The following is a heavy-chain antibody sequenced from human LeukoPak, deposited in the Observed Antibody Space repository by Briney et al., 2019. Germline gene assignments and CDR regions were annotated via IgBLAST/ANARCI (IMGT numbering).Heavy chain of an antibody. Sequence: GASVRVSCKPSGYTFSTYGISWVRQAPGQGLEWMGWIGTYNGNTYYALKLQGRVTMTTDTSTSTAYMELRSLRSDDTAVYYCAREKTRLAAGDAFDIWGQGTVVTVSS. CDR3: AREKTRLAAGDAFDI. CDR1: GYTFSTYG. D-gene: IGHD6-13*01. V-gene: IGHV1-18*01. J-gene: IGHJ3*02. CDR2: IGTYNGNT.